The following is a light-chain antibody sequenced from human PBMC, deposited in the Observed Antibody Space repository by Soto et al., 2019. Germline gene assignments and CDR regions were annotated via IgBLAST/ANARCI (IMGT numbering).Light chain of an antibody. CDR2: DAY. CDR1: QNINRW. J-gene: IGKJ2*01. V-gene: IGKV1-5*01. CDR3: QHYNSFSTT. Sequence: DIQMTQSPSTLSASVGDRVTITCRASQNINRWLGWYQQKPGKAPKLLISDAYTLESGVPSRFSGSGSGAEFTLTISSLQPDDFATYYCQHYNSFSTTFGQGTKLEIK.